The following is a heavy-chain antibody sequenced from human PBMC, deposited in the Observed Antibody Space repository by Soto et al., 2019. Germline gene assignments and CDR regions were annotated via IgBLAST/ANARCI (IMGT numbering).Heavy chain of an antibody. J-gene: IGHJ6*02. Sequence: QVQLVESGGGVVQPGRSLRLSCAASGFTFSSYAMHWVRQAPGKGLEWVAVKSYDGSNKYYADSVKGRFTISRDNSKNTLYLQMNSLRAEDTAVYYCARGSGYCISTSCYLDVWGQGTTVTVSS. V-gene: IGHV3-30-3*01. CDR1: GFTFSSYA. CDR2: KSYDGSNK. CDR3: ARGSGYCISTSCYLDV. D-gene: IGHD2-2*01.